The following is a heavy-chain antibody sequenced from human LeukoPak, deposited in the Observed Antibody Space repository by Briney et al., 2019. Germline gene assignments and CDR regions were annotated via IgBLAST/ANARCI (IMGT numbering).Heavy chain of an antibody. V-gene: IGHV3-23*01. CDR2: IRGSGGST. J-gene: IGHJ4*02. Sequence: PGGSLRLSCAASGFTFSSYAMSWVRQASGKGLERVSDIRGSGGSTHYADSVKGRFTISRDNSKNTLYLQMNSLRAEDTAVYYCANRIGGNSDFDNWGQGTLVTVSS. CDR3: ANRIGGNSDFDN. CDR1: GFTFSSYA. D-gene: IGHD4-23*01.